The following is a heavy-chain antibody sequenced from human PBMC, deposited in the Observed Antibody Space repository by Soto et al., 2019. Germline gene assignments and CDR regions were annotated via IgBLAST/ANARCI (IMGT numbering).Heavy chain of an antibody. CDR1: GGTFSSYT. D-gene: IGHD3-10*01. CDR3: ASMRVVDGSGIMASYMDV. V-gene: IGHV1-69*02. CDR2: IIPILGIA. Sequence: QVQLVHSGAEVKKPGSSVKVPCKASGGTFSSYTISWVRQAPGQGLEWMGRIIPILGIANYAQKFQGRVTITADKSTSTAYMELSSLRSEDTAVYYWASMRVVDGSGIMASYMDVWGKGTTVTVSS. J-gene: IGHJ6*03.